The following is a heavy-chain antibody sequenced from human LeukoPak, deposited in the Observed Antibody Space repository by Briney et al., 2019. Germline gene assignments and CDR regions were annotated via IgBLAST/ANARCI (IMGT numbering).Heavy chain of an antibody. CDR3: ARGAQFYYDTSGYFDY. CDR1: GGSISSPSYS. CDR2: ISHTGGT. V-gene: IGHV4-30-2*06. Sequence: SETLSLTCTVSGGSISSPSYSWSWIRQSAGKGLEWIGYISHTGGTLDNPSLTSRVTMSLDRSRSQFSLRLSSVTAADTAVYYCARGAQFYYDTSGYFDYWGQGILVTVSS. D-gene: IGHD3-22*01. J-gene: IGHJ4*02.